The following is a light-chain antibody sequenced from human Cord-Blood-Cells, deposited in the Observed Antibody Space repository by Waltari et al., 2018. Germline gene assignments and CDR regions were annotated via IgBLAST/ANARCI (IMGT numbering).Light chain of an antibody. Sequence: EIVLTQSPATLSLSPGERATLSCRASQSVSSYLAWYQQKPGQAPRLLIYAASNGATGIPARFSGSGSGTDFTLTISSLEPEDFAVYYCQQRSNWPPATFGQGTRLEIK. CDR2: AAS. J-gene: IGKJ5*01. CDR1: QSVSSY. V-gene: IGKV3-11*01. CDR3: QQRSNWPPAT.